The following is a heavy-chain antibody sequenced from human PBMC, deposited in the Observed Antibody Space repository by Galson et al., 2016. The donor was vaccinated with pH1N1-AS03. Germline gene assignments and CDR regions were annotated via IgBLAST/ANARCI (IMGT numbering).Heavy chain of an antibody. CDR3: VREDRYGDFFYFDY. V-gene: IGHV1-69*05. CDR1: GDTFSGYG. D-gene: IGHD4-17*01. Sequence: SVKVSCKASGDTFSGYGITWVRQAPGQGLEWMGGIIPTYGTSNYAQKFQGRVTITRETYASTAYMELSSLTSEDTAVYYCVREDRYGDFFYFDYWGQGSLVTVSS. CDR2: IIPTYGTS. J-gene: IGHJ4*02.